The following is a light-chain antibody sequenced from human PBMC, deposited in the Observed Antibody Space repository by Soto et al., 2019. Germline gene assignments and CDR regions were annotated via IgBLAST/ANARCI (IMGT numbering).Light chain of an antibody. CDR3: KIWESSSDQVL. CDR1: NIGSKS. Sequence: SYELTQPPSVSVAPGQTAKITCGGNNIGSKSVHWYQQKAGQAPVLVVHDDSDRPSGIPERFSGSNSANTATLTISRVEAGDEADYYCKIWESSSDQVLFAGGTKLTVL. J-gene: IGLJ2*01. V-gene: IGLV3-21*02. CDR2: DDS.